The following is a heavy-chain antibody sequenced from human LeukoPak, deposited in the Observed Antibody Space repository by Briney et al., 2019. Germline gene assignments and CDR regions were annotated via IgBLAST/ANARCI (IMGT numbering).Heavy chain of an antibody. Sequence: GGSLRLSCAASGFTFSNAWMSWVRQAPGKGLEWVGRIKSKTDGGTTGYAAPVKGRFTISRDDSRNTLYLQMNSLKTEDTAVYYCTAEVGPYYGSGSYFVYWGQGTLVTVSS. J-gene: IGHJ4*02. D-gene: IGHD3-10*01. V-gene: IGHV3-15*01. CDR3: TAEVGPYYGSGSYFVY. CDR1: GFTFSNAW. CDR2: IKSKTDGGTT.